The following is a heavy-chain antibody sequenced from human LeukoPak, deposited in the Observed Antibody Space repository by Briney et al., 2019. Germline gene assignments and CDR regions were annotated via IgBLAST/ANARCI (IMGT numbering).Heavy chain of an antibody. CDR3: AKSLRRIAVAGNWFDP. Sequence: PGGSLRLSCAASGFTFSSYAMRWVRQAPGKGLEWVSAISGSGGSTYYADSVKGRFTISRDNSKNTLYLQMNSLRAEDTAVYYCAKSLRRIAVAGNWFDPWGQGTLVTVSS. CDR1: GFTFSSYA. J-gene: IGHJ5*02. CDR2: ISGSGGST. D-gene: IGHD6-19*01. V-gene: IGHV3-23*01.